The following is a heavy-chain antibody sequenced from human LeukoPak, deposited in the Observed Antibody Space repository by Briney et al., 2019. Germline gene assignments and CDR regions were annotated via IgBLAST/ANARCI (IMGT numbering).Heavy chain of an antibody. Sequence: GGSLRLSCAASGFTFSSYAMHWVRQAPGKGLEWVAVISYDGSNKYYADSVKGRFTISRDNSKNTLYLQMNSLRAEDTAVYYCAREVGFYDILTGYSYYYYYMDVWGKGTTVTVSS. J-gene: IGHJ6*03. CDR2: ISYDGSNK. CDR1: GFTFSSYA. D-gene: IGHD3-9*01. V-gene: IGHV3-30-3*01. CDR3: AREVGFYDILTGYSYYYYYMDV.